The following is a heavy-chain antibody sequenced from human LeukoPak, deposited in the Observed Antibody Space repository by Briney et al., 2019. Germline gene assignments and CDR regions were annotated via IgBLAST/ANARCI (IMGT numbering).Heavy chain of an antibody. CDR1: GFTFSSYE. V-gene: IGHV3-48*03. CDR3: ASPTDLSDY. D-gene: IGHD1-14*01. CDR2: ISSSGSRI. Sequence: GGSLRLSCAASGFTFSSYEMNWVRQAPGKGLEWVSYISSSGSRIYYTASVKGRFTISRDNAKNSLYLQMNSLRVEDTALYYCASPTDLSDYWGQGTLVTVSS. J-gene: IGHJ4*02.